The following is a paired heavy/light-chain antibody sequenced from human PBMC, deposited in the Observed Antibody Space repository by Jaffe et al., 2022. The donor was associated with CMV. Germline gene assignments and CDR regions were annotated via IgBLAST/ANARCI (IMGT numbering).Light chain of an antibody. Sequence: DIQMTQSPSSVSASVGDRVTITCRASQGISSWLAWYQQKPGKAPKLLIYAASSLQSGVPSRFSGSGSGTDFTLTISSLQPEDFATYYCQQANSFLPYTFGQGTKLEIK. CDR2: AAS. CDR1: QGISSW. CDR3: QQANSFLPYT. J-gene: IGKJ2*01. V-gene: IGKV1D-12*01.
Heavy chain of an antibody. CDR1: GFTFSSYA. Sequence: EVQLLESGGGLVQPGGSLRLSCAASGFTFSSYAMSWVRQAPGKGLEWVSAISGSGGSTYYADSVKGRFTISRDNSKNTLYLQMNSLRAEDTAVYYCAKVSRHRYYYDSSGYPAGRGAFDIWGQGTMVTVSS. V-gene: IGHV3-23*01. J-gene: IGHJ3*02. D-gene: IGHD3-22*01. CDR2: ISGSGGST. CDR3: AKVSRHRYYYDSSGYPAGRGAFDI.